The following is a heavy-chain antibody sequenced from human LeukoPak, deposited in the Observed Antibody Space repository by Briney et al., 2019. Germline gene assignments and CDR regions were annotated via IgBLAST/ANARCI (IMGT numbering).Heavy chain of an antibody. J-gene: IGHJ4*02. CDR2: ISYDGSNK. D-gene: IGHD3-10*01. CDR3: ARDPHRYFFGSGSYLSY. Sequence: GRSLRLSCAASGFTFSSYAMHWVRQAPGKGLEWVAVISYDGSNKYYADSVKGRFTISRDNSKNTLYLQMNSLRAEDTAVYYCARDPHRYFFGSGSYLSYWGQGTLATVSS. CDR1: GFTFSSYA. V-gene: IGHV3-30-3*01.